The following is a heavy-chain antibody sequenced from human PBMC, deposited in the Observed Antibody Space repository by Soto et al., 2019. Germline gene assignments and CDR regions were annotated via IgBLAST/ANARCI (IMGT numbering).Heavy chain of an antibody. Sequence: PSETLSLTCAVYGGSFSGYYWSWIRQPPGKGLEWIGVINHSGSTNYNPSLKSRVTISVDTSKNQFSLKLSSVTAADTARYSCASQGGDTDMVNWFDPWGQGTLVTVSS. CDR2: INHSGST. V-gene: IGHV4-34*01. CDR3: ASQGGDTDMVNWFDP. J-gene: IGHJ5*02. D-gene: IGHD5-18*01. CDR1: GGSFSGYY.